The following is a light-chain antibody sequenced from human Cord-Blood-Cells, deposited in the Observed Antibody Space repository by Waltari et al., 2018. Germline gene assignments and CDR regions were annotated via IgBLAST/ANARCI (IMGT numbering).Light chain of an antibody. CDR2: EVS. CDR1: SSDVGSYNL. V-gene: IGLV2-23*02. Sequence: QSAPPQPASVSGSPGQSITLSCTGTSSDVGSYNLVSWYQQHPGKAPKLMIYEVSKRPSGVSKRFSGSKSGNTASLTISGLQAEDEADYYCCSYAGSSTLVFGGGTKLTVL. J-gene: IGLJ2*01. CDR3: CSYAGSSTLV.